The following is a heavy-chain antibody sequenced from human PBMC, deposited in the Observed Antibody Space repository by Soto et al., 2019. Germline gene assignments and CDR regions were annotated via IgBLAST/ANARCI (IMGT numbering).Heavy chain of an antibody. Sequence: GGSLRLSCAASGFTFSSYGMYWVRQAPGKGLEWVAVISYDGSNKYYADSVKGRFTISRDNSKNTLYLQMNSLRAEDTAVYYCAKDGASGTTPPFYGMDVWGQGTTVTVSS. J-gene: IGHJ6*02. CDR2: ISYDGSNK. V-gene: IGHV3-30*18. D-gene: IGHD4-4*01. CDR1: GFTFSSYG. CDR3: AKDGASGTTPPFYGMDV.